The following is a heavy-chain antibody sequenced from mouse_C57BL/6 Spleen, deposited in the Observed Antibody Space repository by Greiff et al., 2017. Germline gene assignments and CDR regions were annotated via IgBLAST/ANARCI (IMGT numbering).Heavy chain of an antibody. V-gene: IGHV14-1*01. CDR3: PYDYDGGFAY. CDR2: IAPEDGDT. J-gene: IGHJ3*01. CDR1: GFNIKDYY. Sequence: EVQLQQSGAELVRPGASVKLSCTASGFNIKDYYMHWVKQRPEQGLEWIGRIAPEDGDTEYAPKFQGKATMTADTSSNTAYLQLSSLTSEDTAVYYCPYDYDGGFAYWGQGTLVTVSA. D-gene: IGHD2-4*01.